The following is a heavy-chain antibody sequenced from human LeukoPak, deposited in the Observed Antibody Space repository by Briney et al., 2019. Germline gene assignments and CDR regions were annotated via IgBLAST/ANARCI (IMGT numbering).Heavy chain of an antibody. J-gene: IGHJ6*02. V-gene: IGHV1-8*01. CDR1: GYTFTSYD. Sequence: GASLKVSCKASGYTFTSYDNNWVRQATGQGLEWMGWMNPNSGNTSYAQKLQGRVTMNRNISISSAYMELSSLRSEDTAVYYCARASITYDFWSGYFFYYYYGMDVWGQGTTVTVSS. CDR2: MNPNSGNT. CDR3: ARASITYDFWSGYFFYYYYGMDV. D-gene: IGHD3-3*01.